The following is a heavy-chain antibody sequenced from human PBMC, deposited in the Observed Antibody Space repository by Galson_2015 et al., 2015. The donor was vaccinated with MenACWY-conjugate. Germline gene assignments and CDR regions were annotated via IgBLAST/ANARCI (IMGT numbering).Heavy chain of an antibody. Sequence: ETLSLTCTVSGYSLTSGYYWGWIRQAPGKGLEWIGSMYHSGGTFYDTSLKSRITMSVDTSKNQFSLRLSSVTAADTAVYYCARDNTATVIDYGTDVWGQGTTVTVSS. V-gene: IGHV4-38-2*02. J-gene: IGHJ6*02. D-gene: IGHD3-16*02. CDR2: MYHSGGT. CDR1: GYSLTSGYY. CDR3: ARDNTATVIDYGTDV.